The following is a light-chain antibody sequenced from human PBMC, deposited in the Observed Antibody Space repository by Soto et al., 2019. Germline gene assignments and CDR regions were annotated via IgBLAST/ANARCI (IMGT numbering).Light chain of an antibody. J-gene: IGKJ1*01. CDR3: QESSSTWT. Sequence: DIQMTQSPSSLSASVGDRVTITCRASQSISSYLNWYQQKPGKAPKLLIYAASSLQSGVPSRFSGSGSGTDFTLTISSLQPEDFATYFCQESSSTWTFGQGTKVDIK. CDR1: QSISSY. V-gene: IGKV1-39*01. CDR2: AAS.